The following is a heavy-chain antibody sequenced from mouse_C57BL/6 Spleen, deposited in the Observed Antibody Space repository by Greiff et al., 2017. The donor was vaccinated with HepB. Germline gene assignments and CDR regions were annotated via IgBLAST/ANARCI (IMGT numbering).Heavy chain of an antibody. D-gene: IGHD1-1*01. V-gene: IGHV1-81*01. CDR3: ARSTVVANYAMDY. CDR1: GYTFTSYG. J-gene: IGHJ4*01. Sequence: VQLQQSGAELARPGASVKLSCKASGYTFTSYGISWVKQRTGQGLEWIGEIYPRSGNTYYNEKFKGKATLTADKSSSTAYMELRSLTSEDSAVYFCARSTVVANYAMDYWVKEPQSPSPQ. CDR2: IYPRSGNT.